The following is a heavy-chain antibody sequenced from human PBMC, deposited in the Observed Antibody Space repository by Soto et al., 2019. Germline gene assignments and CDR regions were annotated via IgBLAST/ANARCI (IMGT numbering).Heavy chain of an antibody. CDR1: GYTFTSYG. CDR2: ISAYNGNT. Sequence: ASVKVSCKASGYTFTSYGISWVRQAPGQGLEWMGWISAYNGNTNYAQKLQGRVTMTTDTSTSTAYMELRSLRSDDTAVYYCARGSSSIWEPICCSPYGMDVRGQAPTLTVSS. V-gene: IGHV1-18*01. CDR3: ARGSSSIWEPICCSPYGMDV. J-gene: IGHJ6*01. D-gene: IGHD6-13*01.